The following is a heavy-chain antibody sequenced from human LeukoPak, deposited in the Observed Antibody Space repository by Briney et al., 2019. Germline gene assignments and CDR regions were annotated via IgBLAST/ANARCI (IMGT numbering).Heavy chain of an antibody. Sequence: SETLSLTCAVYGYSISSGYYWGWIRQPPGKGLEWIGSIYHSGSTYYNPSLKSRVTISVDTSKNQFSLKLSSVTAADTAVCYCARSPERWLQLLIDYWGQGTLVTVSS. CDR2: IYHSGST. V-gene: IGHV4-38-2*01. J-gene: IGHJ4*02. CDR3: ARSPERWLQLLIDY. CDR1: GYSISSGYY. D-gene: IGHD5-24*01.